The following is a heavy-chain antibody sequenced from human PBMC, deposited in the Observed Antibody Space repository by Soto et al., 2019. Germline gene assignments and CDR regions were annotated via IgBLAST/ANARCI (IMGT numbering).Heavy chain of an antibody. Sequence: VRQMPGKGLEWMGIIYPGDSDTRYSPSFQGQVTISADKSISTAYLQWSSLKASDTAMYYCARLRSDGSYLPRPFDYWGQGTLVTVSS. D-gene: IGHD1-26*01. V-gene: IGHV5-51*01. CDR3: ARLRSDGSYLPRPFDY. J-gene: IGHJ4*02. CDR2: IYPGDSDT.